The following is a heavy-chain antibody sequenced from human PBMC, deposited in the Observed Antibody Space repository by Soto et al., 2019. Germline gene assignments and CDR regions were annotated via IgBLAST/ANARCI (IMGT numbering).Heavy chain of an antibody. V-gene: IGHV1-69*13. CDR2: IIPVFDTA. CDR3: ARHDCISSSCYYYYYYSMDV. CDR1: GGTFSSYA. Sequence: ASVKVSCKTSGGTFSSYASSWVRQAPGQGLEWMGGIIPVFDTANYAQKFQGRVTITADESTSTAYMELSSLRSEDTAVYYCARHDCISSSCYYYYYYSMDVWGQGTTVTVS. D-gene: IGHD2-2*01. J-gene: IGHJ6*02.